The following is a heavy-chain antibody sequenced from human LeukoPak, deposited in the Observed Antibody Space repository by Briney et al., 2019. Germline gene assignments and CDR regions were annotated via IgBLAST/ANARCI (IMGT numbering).Heavy chain of an antibody. Sequence: ASVKASCKASGYTFTSYDINWVRQATGQGLEWMGWMNPNSGNTGYAQKFQGRVTITRNTSISTAYMELSSLRSEDTAVYYCARGGGYSSSWYLYYYYYMDVWGKGTTVTVSS. CDR1: GYTFTSYD. V-gene: IGHV1-8*03. D-gene: IGHD6-13*01. CDR3: ARGGGYSSSWYLYYYYYMDV. CDR2: MNPNSGNT. J-gene: IGHJ6*03.